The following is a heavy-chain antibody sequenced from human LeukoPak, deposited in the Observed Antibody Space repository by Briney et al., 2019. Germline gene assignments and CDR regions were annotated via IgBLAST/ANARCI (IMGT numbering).Heavy chain of an antibody. J-gene: IGHJ4*02. D-gene: IGHD6-13*01. Sequence: SETLSLTCTVSGGPISSYYWSWIRQPVGKGLEWIGRIYTSGSTNYNPSLKSRVTMSVDTSKNQFSLKLSSVTAADTAVYYCARERSTAAAGTYYFDYWGQGTLVTVSS. CDR1: GGPISSYY. CDR3: ARERSTAAAGTYYFDY. V-gene: IGHV4-4*07. CDR2: IYTSGST.